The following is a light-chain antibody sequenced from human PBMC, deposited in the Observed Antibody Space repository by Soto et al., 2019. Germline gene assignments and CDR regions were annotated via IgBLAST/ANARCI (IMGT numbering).Light chain of an antibody. J-gene: IGKJ1*01. CDR2: DAS. CDR1: QSVSSSQ. V-gene: IGKV3D-20*01. Sequence: EIVLTQSPATLSLSPGERATLSCRASQSVSSSQLAWYQQKPGQARRLIMYDASSRATGIPDRFSGSGSGTDDSITISRLEAEDGAVYDCQQYGSSSRTFGQGTKVDIK. CDR3: QQYGSSSRT.